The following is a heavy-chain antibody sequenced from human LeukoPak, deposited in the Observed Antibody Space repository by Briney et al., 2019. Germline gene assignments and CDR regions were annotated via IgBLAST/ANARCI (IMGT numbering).Heavy chain of an antibody. J-gene: IGHJ5*02. CDR3: ARVKASSTSWTFDP. Sequence: SSETLSLTCSVSGGSTNSYYWSWIRQSGGKGLEWIGRIYSSGSTVYNPSLNSRLTMSIDTSKNQFSLTLKSVTATDTAVYYCARVKASSTSWTFDPWGQGALVTV. CDR1: GGSTNSYY. V-gene: IGHV4-4*07. D-gene: IGHD2-2*01. CDR2: IYSSGST.